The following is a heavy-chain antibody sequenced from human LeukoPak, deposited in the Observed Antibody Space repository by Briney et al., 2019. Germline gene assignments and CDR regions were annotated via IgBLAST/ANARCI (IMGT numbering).Heavy chain of an antibody. Sequence: GRSLRLSCAASGFPFSSYGMHWVRQAPGKGLEWVAVISYDGSNKYYADSVKGRFTISRDNSKNTLYLQMNSLRAEDTAVYYCAKDRNRYCSSTSCYALDYWGQGTLVTVSS. CDR2: ISYDGSNK. V-gene: IGHV3-30*18. CDR1: GFPFSSYG. CDR3: AKDRNRYCSSTSCYALDY. D-gene: IGHD2-2*01. J-gene: IGHJ4*02.